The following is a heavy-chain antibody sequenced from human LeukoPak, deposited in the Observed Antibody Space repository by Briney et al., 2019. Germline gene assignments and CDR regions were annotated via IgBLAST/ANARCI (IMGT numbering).Heavy chain of an antibody. CDR3: ARELTYYDFWSGYLTRWYMDV. CDR1: GFTFSSYT. Sequence: GGSLRLSCAASGFTFSSYTMNWVRQAPGKGLEWVSSISSSSSYIYYADSVKGRFTISRDNAKNSLYLQMNSLRAEDTAVYYCARELTYYDFWSGYLTRWYMDVWGKGTTVTVSS. J-gene: IGHJ6*03. D-gene: IGHD3-3*01. CDR2: ISSSSSYI. V-gene: IGHV3-21*01.